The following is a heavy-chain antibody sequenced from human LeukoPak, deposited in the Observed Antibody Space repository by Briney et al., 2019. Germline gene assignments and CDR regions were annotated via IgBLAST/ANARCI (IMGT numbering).Heavy chain of an antibody. Sequence: PSETLSLTCTVSGGSISSSSYYWGWIRQPPGKGLEWIGSIYYSGSTYYNPSLKSRVTISVDTSKNQFSLKLSSVTAADTAVYYCAGGQKMATMYYYMDVWGKGTTVTISS. J-gene: IGHJ6*03. V-gene: IGHV4-39*01. CDR1: GGSISSSSYY. CDR3: AGGQKMATMYYYMDV. CDR2: IYYSGST. D-gene: IGHD5-24*01.